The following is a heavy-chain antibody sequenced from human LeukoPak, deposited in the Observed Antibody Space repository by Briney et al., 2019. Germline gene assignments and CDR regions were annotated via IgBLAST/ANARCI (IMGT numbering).Heavy chain of an antibody. J-gene: IGHJ6*02. D-gene: IGHD2-2*01. CDR3: SGWCSSTSCYDRDYYYYGMDV. Sequence: ASVKVSCKASGGTFSSYTISWVRQAPGQGLEWMGRIIPILGIANYAQKFQGRVTITADKSTSTAYMELSSLRSGDTAVYYCSGWCSSTSCYDRDYYYYGMDVWGQGTTVTVSS. CDR1: GGTFSSYT. V-gene: IGHV1-69*02. CDR2: IIPILGIA.